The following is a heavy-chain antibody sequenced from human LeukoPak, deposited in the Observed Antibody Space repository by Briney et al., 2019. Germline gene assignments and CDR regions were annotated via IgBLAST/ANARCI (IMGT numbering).Heavy chain of an antibody. V-gene: IGHV4-38-2*02. CDR2: IYYSGST. CDR3: ARVGGGYSYGHFGY. J-gene: IGHJ4*02. Sequence: SETLSLTCTVSGYSISSGYYWGWIRQPPGKGLEWIGSIYYSGSTYYNPSLKSRVTISVDTSKNQFSLKLSSVTAADTAVYYCARVGGGYSYGHFGYWGQGTLVTVSS. D-gene: IGHD5-18*01. CDR1: GYSISSGYY.